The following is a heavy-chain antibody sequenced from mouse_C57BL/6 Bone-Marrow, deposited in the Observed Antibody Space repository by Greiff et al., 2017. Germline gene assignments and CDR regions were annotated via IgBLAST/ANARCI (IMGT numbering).Heavy chain of an antibody. CDR1: GYTFTSYD. V-gene: IGHV1-85*01. CDR2: ISPRDGST. Sequence: QVHVKQSGPELVKPGASVKLSCKASGYTFTSYDINWVKQRPGQGLEWIGWISPRDGSTKYNEKFKGKATLTVDTSSSTAYMELHSLTSEDSAVDFCARLEFYGSSGDWYFDVWGTGTTVTVSS. J-gene: IGHJ1*03. CDR3: ARLEFYGSSGDWYFDV. D-gene: IGHD1-1*01.